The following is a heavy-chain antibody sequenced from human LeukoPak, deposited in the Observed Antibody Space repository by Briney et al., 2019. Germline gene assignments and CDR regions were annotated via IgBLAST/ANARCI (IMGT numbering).Heavy chain of an antibody. J-gene: IGHJ5*02. D-gene: IGHD3-3*02. CDR3: ARDPESSRFDR. CDR1: GFSFSTYW. Sequence: PGGSLRLSCAASGFSFSTYWLSWVRQTPEKGLEFVANIDQGSSGIKNVDSLKGRCTTSTDNTRKSLYLKTNTLRANDTAVYYCARDPESSRFDRWGRGALVTVSS. CDR2: IDQGSSGI. V-gene: IGHV3-7*01.